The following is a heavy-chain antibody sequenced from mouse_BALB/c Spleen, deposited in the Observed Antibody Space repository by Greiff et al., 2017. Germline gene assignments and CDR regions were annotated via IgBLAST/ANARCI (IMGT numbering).Heavy chain of an antibody. J-gene: IGHJ3*01. CDR1: EYEFPSHD. Sequence: DVKLQESGGGLVQPGESLKLSCESNEYEFPSHDMSWVRKTPEKRLELVAAINSDGGSTYYPDTMERRFIISRDNTKKTLYLQMSSLRSEDTALYYSARQGKYNGSSSFAYWGEGTLGTVSA. V-gene: IGHV5-2*01. CDR2: INSDGGST. CDR3: ARQGKYNGSSSFAY. D-gene: IGHD1-1*01.